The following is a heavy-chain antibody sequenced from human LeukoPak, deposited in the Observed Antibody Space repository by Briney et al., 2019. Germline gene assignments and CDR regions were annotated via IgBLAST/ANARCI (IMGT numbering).Heavy chain of an antibody. Sequence: PGRSLRLSCAASGFIFSGYTMHWVRQAPGKGLEGVAVISYDGSKTYYADSVKGRFAISRDNSKNTLYLQMNSLRAEDTAMNYCTRDHDYGGNDYWGQGTLVTVSS. V-gene: IGHV3-30*01. CDR3: TRDHDYGGNDY. D-gene: IGHD4-23*01. CDR1: GFIFSGYT. CDR2: ISYDGSKT. J-gene: IGHJ4*02.